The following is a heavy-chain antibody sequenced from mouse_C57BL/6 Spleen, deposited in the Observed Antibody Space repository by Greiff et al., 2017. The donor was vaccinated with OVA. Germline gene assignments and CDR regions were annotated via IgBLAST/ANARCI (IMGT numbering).Heavy chain of an antibody. J-gene: IGHJ4*01. Sequence: ESGPGLVKPSQSLSLTCSVTGYSITSGYYWNWIRQFPGNNLEWMGYISYDGSNNYNPSLKNRISITRDTSKNQFFLKLNSVTTEDTATYYCARGTVVADYYAMDYWGQGTSVTVSS. V-gene: IGHV3-6*01. CDR2: ISYDGSN. D-gene: IGHD1-1*01. CDR3: ARGTVVADYYAMDY. CDR1: GYSITSGYY.